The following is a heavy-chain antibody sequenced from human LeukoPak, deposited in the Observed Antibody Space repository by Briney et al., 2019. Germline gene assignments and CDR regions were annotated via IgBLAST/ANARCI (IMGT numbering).Heavy chain of an antibody. CDR2: IIPILGIA. CDR1: GGTFSSYA. CDR3: ASGGGTLTAIVY. D-gene: IGHD2-21*02. Sequence: ASVKVSCKASGGTFSSYAISWVRQAPGQGLEWMGRIIPILGIANYAQKSQGRVTITADKSTSTAYMELSSLRSEDTAVYYCASGGGTLTAIVYWGQGTLVTVSS. J-gene: IGHJ4*02. V-gene: IGHV1-69*04.